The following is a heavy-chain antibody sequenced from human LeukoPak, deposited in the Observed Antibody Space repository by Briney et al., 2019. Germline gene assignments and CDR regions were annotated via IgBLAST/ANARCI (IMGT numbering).Heavy chain of an antibody. V-gene: IGHV3-23*01. CDR3: ARDPNGDYIGAFDM. CDR1: GFSFSAYA. J-gene: IGHJ3*02. D-gene: IGHD4-17*01. CDR2: IRGSGVNT. Sequence: GGSLRLSCTAPGFSFSAYAMMWVRQAPGKGPEWVSAIRGSGVNTYYADSVRGRFTISRDNSKYTLFLQMNSLRAEDTAVYYCARDPNGDYIGAFDMWGPGTMVTVSS.